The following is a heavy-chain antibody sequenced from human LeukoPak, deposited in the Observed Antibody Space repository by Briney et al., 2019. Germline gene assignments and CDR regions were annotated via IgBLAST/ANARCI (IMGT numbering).Heavy chain of an antibody. CDR2: IIPILGIA. CDR3: ARYAPSGGSGRSAPPYYYYYYGMDV. CDR1: GGTFSSYA. D-gene: IGHD3-10*01. V-gene: IGHV1-69*04. Sequence: ASVKVSCKASGGTFSSYAISWVRQAPGQGLEWMGRIIPILGIANYAQKFQGRVTITADKSTSTAYMELSSLRPEDTAVYYCARYAPSGGSGRSAPPYYYYYYGMDVWGQGTTVTVSS. J-gene: IGHJ6*02.